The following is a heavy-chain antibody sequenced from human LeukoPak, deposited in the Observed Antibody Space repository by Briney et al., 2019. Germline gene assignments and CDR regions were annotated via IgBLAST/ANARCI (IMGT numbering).Heavy chain of an antibody. CDR3: ATGRCSSTSCYYYYGMDV. CDR2: CDPEDGET. CDR1: GYTLTELS. V-gene: IGHV1-24*01. Sequence: GASVKVYCKVSGYTLTELSMHWVRQAPGKGLEWMGGCDPEDGETIYAQKFQGRVTMTEDTSTDTAYMELSSLRSEDTAVYYCATGRCSSTSCYYYYGMDVWGQGTTVAVSS. D-gene: IGHD2-2*01. J-gene: IGHJ6*02.